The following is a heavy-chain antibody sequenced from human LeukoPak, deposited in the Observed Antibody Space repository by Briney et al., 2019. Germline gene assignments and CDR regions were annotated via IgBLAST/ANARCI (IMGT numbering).Heavy chain of an antibody. CDR2: IYYSGST. V-gene: IGHV4-59*01. CDR3: ARTPVSTVTTPDNLDY. D-gene: IGHD4-11*01. CDR1: GGSISSYY. J-gene: IGHJ4*02. Sequence: SETLSLTCAVSGGSISSYYWSWIRQPPGKGLEWIEYIYYSGSTNYNPSLKSRVTISVDTSKNQFSLKLSSETAADTAVYYCARTPVSTVTTPDNLDYWGQGTLVTVSS.